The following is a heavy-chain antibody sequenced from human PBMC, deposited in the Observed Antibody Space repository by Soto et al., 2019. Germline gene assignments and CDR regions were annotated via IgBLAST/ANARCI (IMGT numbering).Heavy chain of an antibody. J-gene: IGHJ4*02. CDR1: GGSISSYY. V-gene: IGHV4-59*01. D-gene: IGHD2-8*01. CDR2: IYYSGST. CDR3: ARVRTEYCTNGVCYPFDY. Sequence: QVQLQESGPGLVKPSETLSLTCTVSGGSISSYYWSWIRQPPGKGLDWIGYIYYSGSTNYNPSLKSRVTISVDTSKNQFSLKLSSVTAADTAVYYCARVRTEYCTNGVCYPFDYWGQGTLVTVSS.